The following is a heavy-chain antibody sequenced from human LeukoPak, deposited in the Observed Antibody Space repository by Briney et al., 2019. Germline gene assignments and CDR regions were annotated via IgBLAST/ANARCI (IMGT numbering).Heavy chain of an antibody. Sequence: PSETLSLTCAVSGGSISSSNWWSWVRQPPGKGLEWIGEIYHSGSTNYNPSLKSRVTISVDKSKNQFSLKLSSVTAADTAVYYCARAVAGTLSWFDPWGQGTLVTVSS. D-gene: IGHD6-19*01. CDR2: IYHSGST. CDR3: ARAVAGTLSWFDP. V-gene: IGHV4-4*02. CDR1: GGSISSSNW. J-gene: IGHJ5*02.